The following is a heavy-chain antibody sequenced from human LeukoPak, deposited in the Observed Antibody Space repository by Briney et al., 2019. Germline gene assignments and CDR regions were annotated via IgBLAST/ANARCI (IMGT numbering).Heavy chain of an antibody. CDR1: GFTFSSYA. D-gene: IGHD6-19*01. Sequence: GGSLRLSCAASGFTFSSYAMHWVRQAPGKGLEWVAVISYDGSNKYYADSVKGRFTISRDNSKNTLYLQMNSLRAEDTAVYYCAREGTTTSSGWLRYYYGMDVWGQGTTVTVSS. J-gene: IGHJ6*02. CDR2: ISYDGSNK. V-gene: IGHV3-30-3*01. CDR3: AREGTTTSSGWLRYYYGMDV.